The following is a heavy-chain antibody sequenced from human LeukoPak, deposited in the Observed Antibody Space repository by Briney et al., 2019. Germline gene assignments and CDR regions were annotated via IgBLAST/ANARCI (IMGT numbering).Heavy chain of an antibody. V-gene: IGHV3-21*01. CDR3: ARVWSPPYTSTWPDYFDY. J-gene: IGHJ4*02. D-gene: IGHD2-2*01. CDR2: ISSSSTYI. CDR1: GFSFNSYS. Sequence: GGSLRLSCVASGFSFNSYSMNWVRQAPGMGLEWVSSISSSSTYIYYADSLKGRFTISRDNAKNSLYLQMNGLRAEDTAVYFCARVWSPPYTSTWPDYFDYWGQGALVTVSS.